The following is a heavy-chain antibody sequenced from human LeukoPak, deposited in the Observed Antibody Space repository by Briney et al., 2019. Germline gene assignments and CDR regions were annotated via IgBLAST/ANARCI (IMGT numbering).Heavy chain of an antibody. CDR1: GLTFSSYW. V-gene: IGHV3-74*01. D-gene: IGHD3-22*01. CDR3: ARARDSSGYYYFDY. J-gene: IGHJ4*02. CDR2: INSDGSST. Sequence: GGSLRLSCAASGLTFSSYWMHWVRQTPGKGLVWVSRINSDGSSTSYADSVKGRFTISRDNAKNTLYLQMNSLRAEDTAVYYCARARDSSGYYYFDYWGQGTLVTVSS.